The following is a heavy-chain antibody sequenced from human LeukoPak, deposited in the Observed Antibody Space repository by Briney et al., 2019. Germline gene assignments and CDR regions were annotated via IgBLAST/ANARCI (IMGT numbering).Heavy chain of an antibody. CDR2: INTNGNSA. V-gene: IGHV3-74*01. D-gene: IGHD5-18*01. CDR3: AREMDIAMVFDY. J-gene: IGHJ4*02. CDR1: GFTFSGYW. Sequence: GGSLRLSCAASGFTFSGYWMHWVRQAPGKGLVWVSRINTNGNSAWYADSVKGRFTISRDNAKNTLYLRMKSLRAEDTALYYCAREMDIAMVFDYWGQGTMVTVSS.